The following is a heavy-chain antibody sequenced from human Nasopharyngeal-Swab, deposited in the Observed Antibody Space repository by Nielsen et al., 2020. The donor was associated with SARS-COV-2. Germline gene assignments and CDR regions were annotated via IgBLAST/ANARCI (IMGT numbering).Heavy chain of an antibody. CDR2: IYYSGST. Sequence: SETLSLTCAVYGGSISSGGYYWSWIRQHPGKGLEWIGYIYYSGSTYYNPSLKSRVTISVDTSKNQFSLKLSSVTAADTAVYYCARDVGYSYGYPGGVLGYWGQGTLVTVSS. CDR3: ARDVGYSYGYPGGVLGY. D-gene: IGHD5-18*01. V-gene: IGHV4-31*11. J-gene: IGHJ4*02. CDR1: GGSISSGGYY.